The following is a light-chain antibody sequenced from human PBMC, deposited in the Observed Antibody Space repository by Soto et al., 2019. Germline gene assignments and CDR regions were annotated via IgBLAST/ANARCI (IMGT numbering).Light chain of an antibody. CDR3: MLYMGGGLVV. V-gene: IGLV8-61*01. J-gene: IGLJ2*01. CDR2: STN. CDR1: SGSVSTTYY. Sequence: QTVVTQEPSFSVSPGGTVTLTCGLTSGSVSTTYYPSWYQQTPGQAPRTLIYSTNIRSSGVPDRFSGSILGNKAALTITGVEADDESDYHCMLYMGGGLVVFGGGTKVTVL.